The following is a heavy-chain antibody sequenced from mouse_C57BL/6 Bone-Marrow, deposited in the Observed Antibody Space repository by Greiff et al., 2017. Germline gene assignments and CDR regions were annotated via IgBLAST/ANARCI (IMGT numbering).Heavy chain of an antibody. Sequence: LQQPGAELVMPGASVKLSCKASGYTFTSYWMHWVKQRPGQGLEWIGEIDPSDSYTNYNQKFKGKSTLTVDKSSSTAYMQLSSLTSEDSAVYYCATLITTVVANWYFDVWGTGTTVTVSS. D-gene: IGHD1-1*01. CDR3: ATLITTVVANWYFDV. J-gene: IGHJ1*03. V-gene: IGHV1-69*01. CDR2: IDPSDSYT. CDR1: GYTFTSYW.